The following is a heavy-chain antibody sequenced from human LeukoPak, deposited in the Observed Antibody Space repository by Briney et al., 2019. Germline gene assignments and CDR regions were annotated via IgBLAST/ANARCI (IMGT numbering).Heavy chain of an antibody. CDR1: GGSFSGYY. CDR3: ARGDLSSSYYYYYMDV. J-gene: IGHJ6*03. D-gene: IGHD6-6*01. V-gene: IGHV4-34*01. CDR2: INHSGST. Sequence: PSVTLSLTCAVYGGSFSGYYWSWIRQPPGKGLEWIGEINHSGSTNYNPSLKSRVTISVDTSKNQFSLKLSSVTAADTAVYYCARGDLSSSYYYYYMDVWGKGTTVTVSS.